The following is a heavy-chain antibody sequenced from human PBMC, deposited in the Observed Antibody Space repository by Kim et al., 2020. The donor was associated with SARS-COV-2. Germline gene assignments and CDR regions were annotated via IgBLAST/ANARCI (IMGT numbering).Heavy chain of an antibody. CDR1: GYTFTGYY. V-gene: IGHV1-2*02. CDR2: INPNSGGT. D-gene: IGHD1-26*01. Sequence: ASVKVSCKASGYTFTGYYMHWVRQAPGQGLEWMGWINPNSGGTNYAQKFQGRVTMTRDTSISTAYMELSRLRSDDTAVYYCARDRSPPPTYYGMDVWGQGTTVTVSS. J-gene: IGHJ6*02. CDR3: ARDRSPPPTYYGMDV.